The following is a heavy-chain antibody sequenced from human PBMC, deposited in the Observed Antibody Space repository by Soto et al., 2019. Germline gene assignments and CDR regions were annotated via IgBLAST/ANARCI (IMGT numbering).Heavy chain of an antibody. D-gene: IGHD5-18*01. CDR3: ARLVSTAMVTFYYHYYGMDV. Sequence: ASLKVSCKASGYTFTSYGISWVRQAPGQGLEWMGWISAYNGNTNYAQKLQGRVTMTTDTSTSTAYMELRSLRSDDTAEYYCARLVSTAMVTFYYHYYGMDVWGQGTTVSVSS. CDR2: ISAYNGNT. CDR1: GYTFTSYG. V-gene: IGHV1-18*04. J-gene: IGHJ6*02.